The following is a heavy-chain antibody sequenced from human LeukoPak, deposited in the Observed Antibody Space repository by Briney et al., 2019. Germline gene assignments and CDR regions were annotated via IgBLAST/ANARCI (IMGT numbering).Heavy chain of an antibody. J-gene: IGHJ4*02. Sequence: WASVKVSCKASGYTFTDYYIYWVRQAPGQGLEWMGWTNPKNGGTNYAQKFQGRVTMTSDTSISTAYMDLNSLKSDDTAVYYCARRVTAASGFDYWGQGTLVTVSS. CDR2: TNPKNGGT. CDR1: GYTFTDYY. V-gene: IGHV1-2*02. CDR3: ARRVTAASGFDY. D-gene: IGHD6-13*01.